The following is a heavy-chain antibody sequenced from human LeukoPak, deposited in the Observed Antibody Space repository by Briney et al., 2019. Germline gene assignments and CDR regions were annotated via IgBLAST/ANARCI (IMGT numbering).Heavy chain of an antibody. CDR3: ARVHYDFWSGYYGWFDP. CDR1: GYTFTVYY. V-gene: IGHV1-2*02. CDR2: INPNSGGT. Sequence: GASVKVSCKASGYTFTVYYMQWVRQAPGQGLEWMGWINPNSGGTNYAQKFQGRVTMTRDTSISTAYMELSRLRSDDTAVYYCARVHYDFWSGYYGWFDPWGQGTLVTVSS. D-gene: IGHD3-3*01. J-gene: IGHJ5*02.